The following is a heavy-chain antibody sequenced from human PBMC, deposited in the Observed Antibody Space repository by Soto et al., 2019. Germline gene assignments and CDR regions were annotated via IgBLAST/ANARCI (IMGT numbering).Heavy chain of an antibody. Sequence: SETLSLTCAVYGGSFSGYYLSWSRQPPGKGLEWIGEINHSGITNYNPSLKSRVTISVDTSKNQFSLKLSSVTAADTAVYYCSKFKYSTSVRYLQHWGHGTPVTVSS. CDR3: SKFKYSTSVRYLQH. CDR2: INHSGIT. CDR1: GGSFSGYY. J-gene: IGHJ1*01. V-gene: IGHV4-34*01. D-gene: IGHD6-6*01.